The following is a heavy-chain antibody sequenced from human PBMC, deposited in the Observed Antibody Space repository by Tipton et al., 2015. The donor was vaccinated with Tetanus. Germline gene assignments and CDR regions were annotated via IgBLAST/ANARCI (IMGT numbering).Heavy chain of an antibody. D-gene: IGHD1-26*01. CDR2: ISYSGDT. CDR1: GGSVSSSTYY. Sequence: LRLSCTVSGGSVSSSTYYWSWVRRPPGKGPEWIAYISYSGDTNYNPSLKSRVTILIDTSKNQFSLKVKSLTAADTAGYYCARIPVGATLDSWGQGTLVTVSS. V-gene: IGHV4-61*01. J-gene: IGHJ4*02. CDR3: ARIPVGATLDS.